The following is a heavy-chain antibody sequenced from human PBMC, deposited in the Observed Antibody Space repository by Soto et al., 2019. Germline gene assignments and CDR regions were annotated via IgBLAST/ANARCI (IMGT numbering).Heavy chain of an antibody. D-gene: IGHD5-18*01. CDR3: ASEGYSYGYFDY. CDR1: GGSISSGGYY. J-gene: IGHJ4*02. CDR2: IYYSGST. V-gene: IGHV4-31*03. Sequence: TLSLTCTVSGGSISSGGYYWSWIRQHPGKGLEWIGYIYYSGSTYYNPSLKSRVTISVDTSKNQFSLKLSSVTAADTAVYYCASEGYSYGYFDYWGQGTLVTVSS.